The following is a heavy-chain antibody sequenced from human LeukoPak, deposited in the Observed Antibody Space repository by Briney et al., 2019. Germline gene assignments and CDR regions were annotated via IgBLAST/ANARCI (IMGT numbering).Heavy chain of an antibody. Sequence: PGGSLRLSCAASGFTFSSYAMSWVRQAPGKGLEWVAVIWYDGSNKYYADSVKGRFTISRDNSKNTLYLQMNSLRAEDTAVYYCARASQPYYDFWSGYYDYWGQGTLVTVSS. CDR2: IWYDGSNK. CDR3: ARASQPYYDFWSGYYDY. V-gene: IGHV3-33*08. CDR1: GFTFSSYA. J-gene: IGHJ4*02. D-gene: IGHD3-3*01.